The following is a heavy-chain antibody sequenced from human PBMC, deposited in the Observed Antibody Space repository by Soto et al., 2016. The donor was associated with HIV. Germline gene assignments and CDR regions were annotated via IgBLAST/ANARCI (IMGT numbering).Heavy chain of an antibody. J-gene: IGHJ6*03. CDR1: GFTFSTYA. Sequence: EVQLVESGGGLVQPGGSLRLSCAASGFTFSTYAMHWVRQAPGKGLVWVSRISTDGSTTSYADSVKGRFTISRDNAKNTLYLQMNSLRDEETAVYYCVRRHYYYHHMDVWGKGDHGHRLL. CDR3: VRRHYYYHHMDV. V-gene: IGHV3-74*01. CDR2: ISTDGSTT.